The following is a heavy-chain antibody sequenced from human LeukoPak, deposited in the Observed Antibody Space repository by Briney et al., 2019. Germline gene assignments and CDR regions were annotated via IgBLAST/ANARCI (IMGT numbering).Heavy chain of an antibody. CDR2: IRTSGSTI. D-gene: IGHD3-9*01. J-gene: IGHJ5*02. CDR3: AREDWHRLDP. Sequence: PGVSLRLSCAASTFSFSDYHMAWIRQAPGKGLEWVSYIRTSGSTIYYADSVQGRFTISRDNAKNSLYLQMTSLRAEDTAMYYCAREDWHRLDPWGQGTLVTVSS. V-gene: IGHV3-11*04. CDR1: TFSFSDYH.